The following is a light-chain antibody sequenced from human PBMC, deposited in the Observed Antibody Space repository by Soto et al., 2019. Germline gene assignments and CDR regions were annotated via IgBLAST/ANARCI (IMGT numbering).Light chain of an antibody. CDR1: QSLSKNY. CDR2: GAS. Sequence: EVVLTQSPGTLSLSPGERATLSCRASQSLSKNYLAWYQKKPGQAPRLLIAGASNRATDIPDRFSGSGSGTDFTLTINRLEPEDFAVYYCQQYGSSPLTFGGGTKVDSK. CDR3: QQYGSSPLT. J-gene: IGKJ4*01. V-gene: IGKV3-20*01.